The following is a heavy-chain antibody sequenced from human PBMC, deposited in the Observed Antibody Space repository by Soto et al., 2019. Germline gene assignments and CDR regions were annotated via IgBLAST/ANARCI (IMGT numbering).Heavy chain of an antibody. V-gene: IGHV4-59*08. Sequence: QVQLQESGPGLVKPSETLSLTCTVSGGSISSYYWSWIRQPPGKGLEWIGYIYYSGSTNYNPSLKSRVTISVDTSKNQFSLKLNSMTAAATAVYYCARHNYGSGSTYFAYWGRGTLVAVSS. CDR3: ARHNYGSGSTYFAY. CDR1: GGSISSYY. CDR2: IYYSGST. D-gene: IGHD3-10*01. J-gene: IGHJ4*02.